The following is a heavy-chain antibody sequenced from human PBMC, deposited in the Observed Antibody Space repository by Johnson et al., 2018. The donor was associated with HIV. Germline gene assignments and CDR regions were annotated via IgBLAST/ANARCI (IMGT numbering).Heavy chain of an antibody. Sequence: VQLVESGGGLVQPGGSLRLSCAASGFTLSDHYMDWVRQAAGKGLEWVGRTKNKANSYTTEYAASVKGRFTISRDDSKNSLYLQMNSLKTEDTGVYYCARDRGWGDAFDIWGQGTMVTVSS. CDR1: GFTLSDHY. V-gene: IGHV3-72*01. CDR3: ARDRGWGDAFDI. J-gene: IGHJ3*02. D-gene: IGHD3-10*01. CDR2: TKNKANSYTT.